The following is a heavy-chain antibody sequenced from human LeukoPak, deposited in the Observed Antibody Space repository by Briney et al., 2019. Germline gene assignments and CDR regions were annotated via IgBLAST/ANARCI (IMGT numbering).Heavy chain of an antibody. D-gene: IGHD2-2*01. CDR1: GYTFTGYY. J-gene: IGHJ5*02. Sequence: ASVKVSCKASGYTFTGYYMHWVRQAPGQGLEWMGRINPNSGGTNYAQKFQGRVTMTRDTSISTAYMELSRLRSDDTAVYYCASQPSSSTSCQNWFDPWGQGTLVTVSS. V-gene: IGHV1-2*06. CDR2: INPNSGGT. CDR3: ASQPSSSTSCQNWFDP.